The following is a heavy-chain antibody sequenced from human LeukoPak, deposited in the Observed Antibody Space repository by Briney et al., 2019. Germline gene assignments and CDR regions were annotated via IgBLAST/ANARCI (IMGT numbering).Heavy chain of an antibody. CDR3: ARALPSTYDSSGYYYGMDV. J-gene: IGHJ6*02. CDR1: GFTFSSYS. D-gene: IGHD3-22*01. Sequence: GGFLRLSCAASGFTFSSYSMNWVRQAPGKGLEWVSSISSSSSYIYYADSVKGRFTISRDNAKNSLYLQMNSLRAEDTAVYYCARALPSTYDSSGYYYGMDVWGQGTTVTVSS. CDR2: ISSSSSYI. V-gene: IGHV3-21*01.